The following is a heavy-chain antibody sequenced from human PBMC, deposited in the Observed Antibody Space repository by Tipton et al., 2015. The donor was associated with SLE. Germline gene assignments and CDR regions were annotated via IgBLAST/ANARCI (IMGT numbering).Heavy chain of an antibody. V-gene: IGHV4-34*01. CDR2: INHSGST. Sequence: TLSLTCAVYGGSFSGYYWSWIRQPPGKGLEWIGEINHSGSTNYNPSLKSRVTISVDTSKNQFSLKLNSVTAADTAVYYCARDLIKAPPYGFDVWGQGTMVTVSS. D-gene: IGHD3-22*01. CDR1: GGSFSGYY. J-gene: IGHJ3*01. CDR3: ARDLIKAPPYGFDV.